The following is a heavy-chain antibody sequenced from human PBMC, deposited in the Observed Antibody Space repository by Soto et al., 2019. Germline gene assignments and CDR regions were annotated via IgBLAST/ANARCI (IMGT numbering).Heavy chain of an antibody. CDR3: ARQPQIAARTSSSFYYYYYGMDV. Sequence: SETLSLTCTVSGGSISSSSYYWGWIRQPPGKGLEWIGSIYYSGSTYYNPSLKSRVTISVDTSKNQFSLKLSSVTAADTAVYYCARQPQIAARTSSSFYYYYYGMDVWGQGTTVTVSS. CDR1: GGSISSSSYY. CDR2: IYYSGST. J-gene: IGHJ6*02. D-gene: IGHD6-6*01. V-gene: IGHV4-39*01.